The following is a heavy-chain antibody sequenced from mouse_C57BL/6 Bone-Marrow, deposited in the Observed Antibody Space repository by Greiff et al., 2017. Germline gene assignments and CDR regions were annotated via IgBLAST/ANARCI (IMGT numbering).Heavy chain of an antibody. CDR1: GFTFSSYG. CDR3: ARLQRGPWFAY. CDR2: ISSGGSYT. J-gene: IGHJ3*01. V-gene: IGHV5-6*02. Sequence: EVKLVESGGDLVKPGGSLKLSCAASGFTFSSYGMSWVRQTPDQRLEWVATISSGGSYTYYPDSVKGRFTISRDNAKNTLYLQMSSLKSEDTAMYYCARLQRGPWFAYWGQGTLVTVSA. D-gene: IGHD4-1*02.